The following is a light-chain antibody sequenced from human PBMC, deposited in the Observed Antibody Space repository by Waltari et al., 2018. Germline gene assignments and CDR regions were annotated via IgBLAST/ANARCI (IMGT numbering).Light chain of an antibody. J-gene: IGKJ2*01. Sequence: DIVMTQSPDSLAVSLGERATINCKSSQTVLYSSNNNNYLTWKQQKPGQPPKLVIYWASTRESGVPDRFSASGSGTDFNFTISSLQAEDVAVYYCQQYYTSPYTFAQGTKLEI. CDR2: WAS. CDR1: QTVLYSSNNNNY. CDR3: QQYYTSPYT. V-gene: IGKV4-1*01.